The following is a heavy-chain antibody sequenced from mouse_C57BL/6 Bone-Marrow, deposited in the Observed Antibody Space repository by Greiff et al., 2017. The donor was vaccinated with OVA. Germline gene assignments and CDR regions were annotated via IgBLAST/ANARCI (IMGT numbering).Heavy chain of an antibody. CDR2: IYPGDGDT. CDR1: GYAFSSSW. CDR3: ARDDGYFYYYAMDD. D-gene: IGHD2-3*01. V-gene: IGHV1-82*01. J-gene: IGHJ4*01. Sequence: QVQLQQSGPELVKPGASVKISCKASGYAFSSSWMNWVKQRPGKGLEWIGRIYPGDGDTNYNGKFKGKATLTADKSSSTAYMQLSSLTSEDSAVYFCARDDGYFYYYAMDDWGQGTSVTVSS.